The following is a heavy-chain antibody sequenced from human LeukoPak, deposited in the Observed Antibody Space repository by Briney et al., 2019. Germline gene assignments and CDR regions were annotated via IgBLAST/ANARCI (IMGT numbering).Heavy chain of an antibody. J-gene: IGHJ4*02. CDR3: AKDHSGSYYSTPSYFDY. CDR2: ISGSGGST. CDR1: GFTFSSYA. D-gene: IGHD1-26*01. Sequence: PGGSLRLSCAASGFTFSSYAMSWVRQAPGKGLEWVSAISGSGGSTYYADSVKGRFTISGDNSKNTLYLQMNSLRAEDTAVYYCAKDHSGSYYSTPSYFDYWGQGTLVTVSS. V-gene: IGHV3-23*01.